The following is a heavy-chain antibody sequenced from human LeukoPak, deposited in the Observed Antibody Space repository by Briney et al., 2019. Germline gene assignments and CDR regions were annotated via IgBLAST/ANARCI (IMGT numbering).Heavy chain of an antibody. D-gene: IGHD3-22*01. J-gene: IGHJ4*02. CDR2: ISGSGGST. CDR1: GFTFSSYA. Sequence: PGGSLRLSCAASGFTFSSYAMSWVRQAPGKGLEWVSAISGSGGSTYYADSVKGRFTISRDNAKNSLYLQMNSLRAEDTAVYYCARERRYYYDSSGYQDYWGQGTLVTVSS. V-gene: IGHV3-23*01. CDR3: ARERRYYYDSSGYQDY.